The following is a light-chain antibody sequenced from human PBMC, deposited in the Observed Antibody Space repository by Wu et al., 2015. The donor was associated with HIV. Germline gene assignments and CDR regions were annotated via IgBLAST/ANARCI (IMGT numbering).Light chain of an antibody. V-gene: IGKV3-15*01. CDR1: QSISTK. CDR3: QQYHDWPIT. J-gene: IGKJ5*01. Sequence: EIVMTQSPVTLSVSLGERVTLSCRASQSISTKLAWYQQKPGRAPGLLIHSASTRATDIPTRFSGSGSGTEFTLTISSLQSEDFAVYYCQQYHDWPITFGQGTRLDIK. CDR2: SAS.